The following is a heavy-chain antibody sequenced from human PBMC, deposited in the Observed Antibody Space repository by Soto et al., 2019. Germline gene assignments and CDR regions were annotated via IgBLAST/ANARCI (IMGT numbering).Heavy chain of an antibody. J-gene: IGHJ6*02. D-gene: IGHD3-3*01. CDR3: ARETNNYATIFGVVEADAMDV. CDR2: IYYSGST. V-gene: IGHV4-30-4*01. CDR1: GGSISSGDYY. Sequence: SETLSLTCTVSGGSISSGDYYWSWIRQPPGKGLEWIGYIYYSGSTYYNPSLKSRVTISVDTSKNQFSLKLSSVTAADTAVYYCARETNNYATIFGVVEADAMDVWGQGTTGTVS.